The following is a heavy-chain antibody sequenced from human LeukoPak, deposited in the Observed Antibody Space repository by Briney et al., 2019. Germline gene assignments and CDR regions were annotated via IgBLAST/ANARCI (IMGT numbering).Heavy chain of an antibody. CDR1: GGSISSGNYY. D-gene: IGHD5-18*01. CDR2: IYASGST. J-gene: IGHJ2*01. CDR3: ARGYSSGYWYFDL. Sequence: SETLSLTCTVSGGSISSGNYYWSWIRQPAGKGLEWIGRIYASGSTNHNPSLKSRVTISIDTSKNRFSLKLSSVTAADTAVYYCARGYSSGYWYFDLWGRGTLVTVSS. V-gene: IGHV4-61*02.